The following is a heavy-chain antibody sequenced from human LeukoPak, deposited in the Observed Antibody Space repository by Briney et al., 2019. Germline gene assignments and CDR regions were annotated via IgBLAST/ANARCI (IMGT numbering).Heavy chain of an antibody. J-gene: IGHJ6*02. CDR2: IKSKTDGGTT. V-gene: IGHV3-15*01. CDR1: GFTFSNAW. Sequence: GGSLRLSCAASGFTFSNAWMSWVRQAPGKGLEWAGRIKSKTDGGTTDYAAPVKGRFTISRDDSKNTLYLQMNSLKTEDTAVYYCTTDYDLWSGYYYGMDAWGQGTTVTVSS. D-gene: IGHD3-3*01. CDR3: TTDYDLWSGYYYGMDA.